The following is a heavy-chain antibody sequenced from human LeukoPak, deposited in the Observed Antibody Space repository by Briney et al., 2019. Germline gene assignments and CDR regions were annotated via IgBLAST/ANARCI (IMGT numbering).Heavy chain of an antibody. Sequence: VASVKVSCKASGGTFSSYAISWVRQAPGHGLGWMGGIIPIFGTANYAQKFQGRVTITTDESTSTAHMELSSLRSEDTAVYYCAREGLGWGAFDIWGQGTMVTVSS. CDR1: GGTFSSYA. D-gene: IGHD3-16*01. V-gene: IGHV1-69*05. CDR2: IIPIFGTA. CDR3: AREGLGWGAFDI. J-gene: IGHJ3*02.